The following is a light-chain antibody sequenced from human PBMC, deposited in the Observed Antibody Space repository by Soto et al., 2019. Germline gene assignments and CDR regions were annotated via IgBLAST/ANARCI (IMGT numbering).Light chain of an antibody. J-gene: IGLJ2*01. CDR1: SSDVGGYNY. V-gene: IGLV2-8*01. Sequence: QSALTQPPSASGSPGQSVTISCTGTSSDVGGYNYVSWYQQHPGKAPKLMIFEVSKRSSGVPGRFSGSKSGNTASLTVSGLQGEDEAVYYCSSYSASNNYVVFGGGTKLTVL. CDR2: EVS. CDR3: SSYSASNNYVV.